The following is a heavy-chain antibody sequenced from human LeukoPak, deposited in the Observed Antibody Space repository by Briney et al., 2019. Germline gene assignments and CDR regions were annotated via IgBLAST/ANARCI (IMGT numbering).Heavy chain of an antibody. CDR2: IRSSGNTM. CDR1: GFTFSNFG. Sequence: GGSLRLSCAASGFTFSNFGMNWVRQAPGKGLEWVSYIRSSGNTMYYADSVKGRFTISRDNAKNSLYLQMNTLRAEDTAVYYCARREFDYWGQGTLVTVSS. V-gene: IGHV3-48*01. CDR3: ARREFDY. J-gene: IGHJ4*02.